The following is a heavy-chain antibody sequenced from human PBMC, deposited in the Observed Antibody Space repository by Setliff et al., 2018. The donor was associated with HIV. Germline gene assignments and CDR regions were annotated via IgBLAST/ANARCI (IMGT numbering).Heavy chain of an antibody. V-gene: IGHV4-61*09. CDR2: IYTSGKT. J-gene: IGHJ6*03. CDR1: GDSITRGSYY. CDR3: ARDATSEGYMDV. Sequence: SETLSLTCTVSGDSITRGSYYWSWIRQPAGKGLEWIGHIYTSGKTHYSPSLKSRVTISGDTSKNQFSLKLSSVTAADTAVYYCARDATSEGYMDVWGKGTTVTVSS.